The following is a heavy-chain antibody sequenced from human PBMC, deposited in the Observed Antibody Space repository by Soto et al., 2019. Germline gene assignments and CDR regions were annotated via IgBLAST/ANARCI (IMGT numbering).Heavy chain of an antibody. J-gene: IGHJ4*02. V-gene: IGHV3-7*01. D-gene: IGHD3-10*01. Sequence: EVQLVESGGGLVQPGGPLRLSCAASGFTFSSYWMSWVRQAPGKGLEWVANIKKDGSEKFYVDSVKGRFTISRDNAKNSLYLQMNSLRAEDTAVYYCARDRGLLWFGSFDYWGQGTLVTVSS. CDR2: IKKDGSEK. CDR1: GFTFSSYW. CDR3: ARDRGLLWFGSFDY.